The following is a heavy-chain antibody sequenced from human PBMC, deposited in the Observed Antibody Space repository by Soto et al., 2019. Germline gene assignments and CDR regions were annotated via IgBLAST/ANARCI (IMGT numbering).Heavy chain of an antibody. Sequence: ASVKVSCKXSGYTFTGYYMHWVRQAPGQGLEWMGWINPNSGGTNYAQKFQGRVTMTRDTSISTAYMELSRLRSDDTAVYYCARDQDYYYGMDVWGQGTTVTVS. J-gene: IGHJ6*02. V-gene: IGHV1-2*02. CDR3: ARDQDYYYGMDV. CDR2: INPNSGGT. CDR1: GYTFTGYY.